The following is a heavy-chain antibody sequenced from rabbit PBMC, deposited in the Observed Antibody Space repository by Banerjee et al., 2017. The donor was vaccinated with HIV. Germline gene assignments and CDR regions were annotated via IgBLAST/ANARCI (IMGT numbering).Heavy chain of an antibody. CDR3: ARDLVGVIGWNFGL. CDR1: GSSFSRDYV. V-gene: IGHV1S45*01. Sequence: QEQLVESGGGLFQPGGSLALTCQGSGSSFSRDYVMCWVRQAPGKGLEWIGCMNTYTGKAVYATWTKGRFTVSKTSSTTVTLHMTSLTAADTATYSCARDLVGVIGWNFGLWGPGTLVTVS. CDR2: MNTYTGKA. J-gene: IGHJ4*01. D-gene: IGHD4-1*01.